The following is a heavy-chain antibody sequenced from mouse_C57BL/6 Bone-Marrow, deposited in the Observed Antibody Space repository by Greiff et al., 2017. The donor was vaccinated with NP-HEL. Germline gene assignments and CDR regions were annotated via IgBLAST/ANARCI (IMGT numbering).Heavy chain of an antibody. Sequence: DVKLVESEGGLVQPGSSMKLSCTTSGFTFSDYYMAWVRQVPEKGLDWVANINYDGSSTYYLDSLKSRFIISRDNAKNILYLQMSSLKSGDTATYYCAREGGLRRRTYAMDYWGQGTSVTVSS. CDR2: INYDGSST. CDR1: GFTFSDYY. CDR3: AREGGLRRRTYAMDY. V-gene: IGHV5-16*01. D-gene: IGHD2-4*01. J-gene: IGHJ4*01.